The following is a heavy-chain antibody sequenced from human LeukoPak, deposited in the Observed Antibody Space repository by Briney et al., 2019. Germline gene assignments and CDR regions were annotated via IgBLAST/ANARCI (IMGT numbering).Heavy chain of an antibody. CDR1: GYTFTGYY. Sequence: ASVKVFCKASGYTFTGYYMHWVRQAPGQGLEWMGWINPNSGGTNYAQKFQGRVTMTRDTYISTAYMELSRLRSDDTAVYYCASSCSGGSCYEGYYYYYGMDVWGQGTTVTVSS. V-gene: IGHV1-2*02. J-gene: IGHJ6*02. D-gene: IGHD2-15*01. CDR3: ASSCSGGSCYEGYYYYYGMDV. CDR2: INPNSGGT.